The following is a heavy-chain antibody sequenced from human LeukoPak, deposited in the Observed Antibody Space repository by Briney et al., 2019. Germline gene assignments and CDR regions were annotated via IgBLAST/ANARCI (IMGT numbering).Heavy chain of an antibody. J-gene: IGHJ4*02. CDR2: FDEDDYG. D-gene: IGHD6-6*01. Sequence: SGPTLVISTETLTLTCSSSGFSLTRRGPGVGLIRQSPVITLERIASFDEDDYGMYSKSLQNRLTMTKHPSKNQVAVTMTDMYAVDTGRYYCPRATREPRLPADYFDNWGQGTVVRVSS. V-gene: IGHV2-5*02. CDR1: GFSLTRRGPG. CDR3: PRATREPRLPADYFDN.